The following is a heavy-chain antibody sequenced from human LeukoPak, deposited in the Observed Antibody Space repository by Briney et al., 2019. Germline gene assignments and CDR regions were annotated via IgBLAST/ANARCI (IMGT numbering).Heavy chain of an antibody. CDR1: GGSISSYY. J-gene: IGHJ3*02. Sequence: SETLSLTCTVSGGSISSYYWSWIRQPAGKGLEWIGRIYTSGSTNYNPSLKSRVTMSVDTSKNQFSLKLSSVTAADTAVYYCAGDRGYSGYLNAFDIWGQGTMVTVSS. CDR2: IYTSGST. V-gene: IGHV4-4*07. CDR3: AGDRGYSGYLNAFDI. D-gene: IGHD5-12*01.